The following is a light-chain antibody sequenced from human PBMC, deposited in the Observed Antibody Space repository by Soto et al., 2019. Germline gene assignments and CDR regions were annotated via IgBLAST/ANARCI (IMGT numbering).Light chain of an antibody. J-gene: IGLJ3*02. CDR1: TSDIGAYNY. CDR3: SSYAGSNNVV. CDR2: EVS. V-gene: IGLV2-8*01. Sequence: QSALTQPPSASGSPGQSVTISCTGTTSDIGAYNYVSWYQQHPGKAPKLMIYEVSKRPSGVPNRFSGSKSGNTASLTVSGLQAEDEAAYYCSSYAGSNNVVFGGGTKLTVL.